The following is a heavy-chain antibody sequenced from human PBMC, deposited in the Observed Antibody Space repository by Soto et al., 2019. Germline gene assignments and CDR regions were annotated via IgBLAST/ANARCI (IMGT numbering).Heavy chain of an antibody. V-gene: IGHV3-66*01. CDR1: GFTVSRNY. Sequence: PGGSLRLSCAASGFTVSRNYISWVRQAPGKGLEWVSVIYSGGSTYYADSVKGRFTISRDNSKNTLYLQMNSLRAEDTAVYYCARESGFDAFDIWGQGTMVTVSS. CDR2: IYSGGST. CDR3: ARESGFDAFDI. D-gene: IGHD3-22*01. J-gene: IGHJ3*02.